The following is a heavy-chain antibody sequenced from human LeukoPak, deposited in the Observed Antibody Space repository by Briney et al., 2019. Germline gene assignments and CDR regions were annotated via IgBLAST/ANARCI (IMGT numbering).Heavy chain of an antibody. CDR1: GFTFSDYY. D-gene: IGHD2-2*02. Sequence: PGGPLRLSCAASGFTFSDYYMSWIRQAPGKGLEWVSYISSGGSTIYYVDSVKGRFTVSRDNAKNSLYLQMNSLRAEDTAVYYCARRYQLIYGGNAFDIWGQVTMVTVSS. J-gene: IGHJ3*02. V-gene: IGHV3-11*04. CDR3: ARRYQLIYGGNAFDI. CDR2: ISSGGSTI.